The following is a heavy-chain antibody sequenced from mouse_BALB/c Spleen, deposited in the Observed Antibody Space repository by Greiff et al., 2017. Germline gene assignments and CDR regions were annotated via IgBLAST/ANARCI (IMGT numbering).Heavy chain of an antibody. J-gene: IGHJ3*01. Sequence: EVMLVESGGGLVQPGGSRKLSCAASGFIFSSFGMHWVRQAPEKGLEWVAYISSGSSTIYYADTVKGRFTISRDNPKNTLFLQMTSLRSEDTAMYYCASAYYGPFAYWGQGTLVTVSA. CDR3: ASAYYGPFAY. CDR1: GFIFSSFG. CDR2: ISSGSSTI. D-gene: IGHD1-2*01. V-gene: IGHV5-17*02.